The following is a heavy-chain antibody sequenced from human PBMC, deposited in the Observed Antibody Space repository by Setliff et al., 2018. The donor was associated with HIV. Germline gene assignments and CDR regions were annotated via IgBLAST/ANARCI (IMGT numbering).Heavy chain of an antibody. CDR3: ARDQRLPGVQPPYWYFDL. CDR1: GGSLSDSY. CDR2: ISHSGRT. D-gene: IGHD6-25*01. J-gene: IGHJ2*01. Sequence: LSLTCAVYGGSLSDSYYNWFRQPPGKGLEWIGEISHSGRTSYNSSLKSRVTMSVDASKNHISLTLTSLTAADTAVYYCARDQRLPGVQPPYWYFDLWGRGTLVTVPQ. V-gene: IGHV4-34*01.